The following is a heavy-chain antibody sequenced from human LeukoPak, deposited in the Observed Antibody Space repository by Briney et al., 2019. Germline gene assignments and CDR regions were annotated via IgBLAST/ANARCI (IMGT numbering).Heavy chain of an antibody. V-gene: IGHV1-69*01. J-gene: IGHJ4*02. CDR1: GGTFSKYT. CDR3: AREGVY. Sequence: GASVKVSCKASGGTFSKYTISWVRQRPGQGLEWMGGITPLFGTANYAQKFQGRVTITADESTSTAYIELSSLRSEDTAVYYCAREGVYWGQGTLVTVSS. CDR2: ITPLFGTA.